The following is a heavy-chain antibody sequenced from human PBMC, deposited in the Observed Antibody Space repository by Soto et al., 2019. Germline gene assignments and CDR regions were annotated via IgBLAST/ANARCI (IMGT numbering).Heavy chain of an antibody. CDR3: ARERGDYYGRWAYYYGMDV. D-gene: IGHD3-10*01. V-gene: IGHV4-34*01. CDR2: INHSGST. J-gene: IGHJ6*02. Sequence: PSETLSLTCAVYGGSFSGYYWSWIRQPPGKGLEWIGEINHSGSTNYNPSLKSRVTISVDTSKNQFSLKLSSVTAADTAVYYCARERGDYYGRWAYYYGMDVWGQGTTVTVSS. CDR1: GGSFSGYY.